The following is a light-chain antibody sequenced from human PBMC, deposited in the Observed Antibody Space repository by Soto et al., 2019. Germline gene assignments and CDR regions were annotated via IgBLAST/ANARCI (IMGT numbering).Light chain of an antibody. CDR3: SSYTSSNTWV. J-gene: IGLJ3*02. CDR1: SSDVGGYNY. V-gene: IGLV2-14*01. Sequence: QSALTQPASVSGSPGQSITISCTGSSSDVGGYNYVSWYQQHPGKAPKVMIYEVSNRPSGVSNRFSGSKSDNTASLTISGLQAEDEADYYFSSYTSSNTWVFGGGTKLTVL. CDR2: EVS.